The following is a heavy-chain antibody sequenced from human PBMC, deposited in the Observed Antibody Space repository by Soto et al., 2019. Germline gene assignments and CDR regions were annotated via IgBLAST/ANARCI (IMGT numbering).Heavy chain of an antibody. V-gene: IGHV1-8*01. CDR3: EVTTGS. Sequence: ASVKVSCKTSGYSFTDYDINWVRQAPGQGLEWMGWVSPDHGSAGYAQHFQGRLTLTTNTSINTAYMELNSLTSEDTAVYYCEVTTGSWGQGTMVTVSS. J-gene: IGHJ4*02. D-gene: IGHD1-1*01. CDR2: VSPDHGSA. CDR1: GYSFTDYD.